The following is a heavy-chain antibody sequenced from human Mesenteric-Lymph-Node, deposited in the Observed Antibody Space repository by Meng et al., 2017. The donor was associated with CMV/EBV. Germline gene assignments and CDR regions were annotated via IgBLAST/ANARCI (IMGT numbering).Heavy chain of an antibody. CDR3: ARVGDSAYKD. V-gene: IGHV4-61*01. CDR2: IYYRGST. CDR1: GGSVTTGSYY. Sequence: SETLSLTCTVSGGSVTTGSYYWSWIRQPPGKGLEWIGYIYYRGSTNYNPSLKSRVSMSVDTSKNQFSLNLRSVTAADTAVYYCARVGDSAYKDWGQGTLVTVSS. J-gene: IGHJ4*02. D-gene: IGHD1-14*01.